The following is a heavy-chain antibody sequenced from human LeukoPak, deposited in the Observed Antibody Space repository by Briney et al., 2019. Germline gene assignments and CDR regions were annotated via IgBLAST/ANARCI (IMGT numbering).Heavy chain of an antibody. CDR1: GFPLSSYW. D-gene: IGHD6-13*01. V-gene: IGHV3-7*01. Sequence: GGSLRLSCAASGFPLSSYWMSWVRQAPGKGLEWVANIKQEGSEKYYVDSVKGRFTISRDNAKNSLYLQMNSLSAEDTAVYYCVGVDRSSWYGYYFDFWGQGNLVTVSS. CDR3: VGVDRSSWYGYYFDF. CDR2: IKQEGSEK. J-gene: IGHJ4*02.